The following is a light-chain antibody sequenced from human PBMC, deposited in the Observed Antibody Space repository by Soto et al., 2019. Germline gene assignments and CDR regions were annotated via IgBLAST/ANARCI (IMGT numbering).Light chain of an antibody. CDR2: AAS. J-gene: IGKJ3*01. CDR1: QSISTY. V-gene: IGKV1-39*01. CDR3: QQSYSILRS. Sequence: DLQMTQSPSSLSASVGDRVTITCRAGQSISTYLNWYQQKPGKAPKLLIYAASTLQSGVPSRFSGSGSGTDFTLTISSLQPEDFATYYCQQSYSILRSFGPGTKVDV.